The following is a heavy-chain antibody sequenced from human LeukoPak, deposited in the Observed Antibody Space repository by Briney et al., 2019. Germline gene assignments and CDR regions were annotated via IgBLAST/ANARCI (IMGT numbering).Heavy chain of an antibody. CDR3: ARGGYSSGWYVFNWFDP. D-gene: IGHD6-19*01. V-gene: IGHV4-39*07. CDR1: GGSISSSEYY. Sequence: SETLSLTCTVSGGSISSSEYYWGWIRQPPGKGLEWIGEINHSGSTNYNPSLKSRATISVDTSKNQFSLKLSSVTAADTAVYYCARGGYSSGWYVFNWFDPWGQGTLVTVSS. CDR2: INHSGST. J-gene: IGHJ5*02.